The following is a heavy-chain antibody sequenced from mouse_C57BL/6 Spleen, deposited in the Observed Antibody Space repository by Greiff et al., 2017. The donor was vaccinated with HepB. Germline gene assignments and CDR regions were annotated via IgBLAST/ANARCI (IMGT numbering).Heavy chain of an antibody. CDR2: SYPGDGDT. V-gene: IGHV1-82*01. CDR3: AVWENIDY. Sequence: LMESGPELVKPGASVKISCKASGYAFSSSWMNWVKQRPGKGLEWIGRSYPGDGDTNYNGKFKGKTTLNADKSSSTAYMQLSSLTSEDTAVYCCAVWENIDYWGRGTTITVSS. CDR1: GYAFSSSW. J-gene: IGHJ2*01. D-gene: IGHD2-10*02.